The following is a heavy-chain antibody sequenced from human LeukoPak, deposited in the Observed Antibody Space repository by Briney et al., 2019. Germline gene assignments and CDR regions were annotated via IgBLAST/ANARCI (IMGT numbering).Heavy chain of an antibody. D-gene: IGHD2-21*01. J-gene: IGHJ3*02. CDR3: ARCSFPGVIADMAFDM. V-gene: IGHV3-7*01. CDR2: IKEDESGK. CDR1: GFNFRNYY. Sequence: PGGSLRLSCAASGFNFRNYYMSWVRQAPGKGLEWVANIKEDESGKDYVDSVKGRFTISRDNAKNSLYLQMNSLRPEDTAVYYCARCSFPGVIADMAFDMWGQGTMVTVSS.